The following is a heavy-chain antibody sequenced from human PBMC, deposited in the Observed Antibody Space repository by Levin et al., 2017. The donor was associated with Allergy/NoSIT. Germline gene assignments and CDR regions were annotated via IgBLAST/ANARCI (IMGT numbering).Heavy chain of an antibody. Sequence: GGSLRLSCAASGFTFSDYYMSWIRQAPGKGLEWVSYISSGGSIIYYADSVKGRFTISRDNAKNSLSLQMNSLRAEDPAVYYCAKGMADLYYYGMDVWGQGTTVTVCS. V-gene: IGHV3-11*01. CDR2: ISSGGSII. CDR3: AKGMADLYYYGMDV. CDR1: GFTFSDYY. J-gene: IGHJ6*02. D-gene: IGHD5-24*01.